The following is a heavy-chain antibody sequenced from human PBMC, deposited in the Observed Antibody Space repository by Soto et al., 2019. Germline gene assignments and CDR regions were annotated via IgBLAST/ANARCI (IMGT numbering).Heavy chain of an antibody. V-gene: IGHV1-8*02. CDR1: GYTFTSYG. CDR2: IIPIFGTA. Sequence: ASVKLSCTASGYTFTSYGISWVRQAPGQGLEWMGWIIPIFGTANYAQKFQGRVTMTRDTSISTVYMELSSLTSEDTAVYYCARRTIAYWYFDLWGRGTLVTVSS. CDR3: ARRTIAYWYFDL. J-gene: IGHJ2*01. D-gene: IGHD1-1*01.